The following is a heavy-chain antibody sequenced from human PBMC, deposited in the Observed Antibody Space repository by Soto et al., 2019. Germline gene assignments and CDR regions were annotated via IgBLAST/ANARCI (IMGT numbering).Heavy chain of an antibody. Sequence: GGSLRLSCAASGFTFSSYTINWVRQAPGEGLEWVSSISGRSAYIYYADSVKGRFTISRDNAKNSLYLQMNSLRVEDTAVYYCAREMVATIHGTLNGMDVWGQGTTVTVSS. J-gene: IGHJ6*02. CDR2: ISGRSAYI. CDR3: AREMVATIHGTLNGMDV. D-gene: IGHD5-12*01. CDR1: GFTFSSYT. V-gene: IGHV3-21*01.